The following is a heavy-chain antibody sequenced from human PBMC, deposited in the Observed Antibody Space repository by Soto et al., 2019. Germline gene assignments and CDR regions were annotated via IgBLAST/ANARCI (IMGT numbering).Heavy chain of an antibody. Sequence: QVQLQESGPRLVKPLQTLSLTCTVSGDSINSGDYYWSWIRQPPGRGLEWVGYSFYSGITDYNPSLKSRMSMDTSKNSFSLGLNSVTAAETAVYFCARWSGVWVAGMDVWGQGTTVSVSS. CDR2: SFYSGIT. V-gene: IGHV4-30-4*01. J-gene: IGHJ6*02. D-gene: IGHD3-10*01. CDR1: GDSINSGDYY. CDR3: ARWSGVWVAGMDV.